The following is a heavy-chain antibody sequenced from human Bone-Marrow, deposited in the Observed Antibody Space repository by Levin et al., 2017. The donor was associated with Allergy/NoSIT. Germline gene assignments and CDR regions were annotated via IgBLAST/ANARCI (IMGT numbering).Heavy chain of an antibody. D-gene: IGHD2-15*01. CDR1: GGSINSYY. CDR3: ARGIRDCSGGSCYCAQCDY. Sequence: PSETLSLTCTVSGGSINSYYWTWIRQPPGKGLEWIGYMSNSGSSHYNPSLKSRVTISVDTPKKEVSLRLSSVTAADTAIYYCARGIRDCSGGSCYCAQCDYWGQGIQVTVSS. V-gene: IGHV4-59*01. J-gene: IGHJ4*02. CDR2: MSNSGSS.